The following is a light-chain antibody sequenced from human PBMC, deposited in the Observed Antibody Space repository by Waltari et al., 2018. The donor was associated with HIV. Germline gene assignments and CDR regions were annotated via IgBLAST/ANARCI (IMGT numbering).Light chain of an antibody. CDR3: SSCSRRQISYL. Sequence: LTPPSSASAPRRQSITISTTTSSSDVGGDHFACWYQQHPGKAPKLIIYEVNNRPSGVSNRFSGSKSGNTASLTISGLQDEDEADYYCSSCSRRQISYLFGTGTKVTVL. CDR1: SSDVGGDHF. V-gene: IGLV2-14*01. J-gene: IGLJ1*01. CDR2: EVN.